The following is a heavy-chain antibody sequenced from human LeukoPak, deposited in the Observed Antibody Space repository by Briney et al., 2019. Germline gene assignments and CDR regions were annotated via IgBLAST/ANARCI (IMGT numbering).Heavy chain of an antibody. V-gene: IGHV3-23*01. J-gene: IGHJ4*02. Sequence: GGSLRLSCAASGFTFSSYAMSWVRQAPGKGLEWVSAISGSGGSTYYADSVKGRFTISRDNSKNTLYLQMNSLRAEDTAVYYCAKDWASTWFRTCTHSEIDYWGQGTLVTVSS. CDR3: AKDWASTWFRTCTHSEIDY. CDR2: ISGSGGST. CDR1: GFTFSSYA. D-gene: IGHD3-9*01.